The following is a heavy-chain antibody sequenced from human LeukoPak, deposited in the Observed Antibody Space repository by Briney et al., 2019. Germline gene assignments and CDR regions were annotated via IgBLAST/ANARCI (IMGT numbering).Heavy chain of an antibody. CDR2: IKQDGSEK. V-gene: IGHV3-7*01. D-gene: IGHD3-22*01. Sequence: PGGSLRLSCAASGFTFNSCWMNWVRQAPGKGLEWVANIKQDGSEKYYVDSVKGRFTISRDNAKNSLYLQMNSLRAEDTAVYYCARAWRMIVLDYWGQGALVTVSS. CDR3: ARAWRMIVLDY. CDR1: GFTFNSCW. J-gene: IGHJ4*02.